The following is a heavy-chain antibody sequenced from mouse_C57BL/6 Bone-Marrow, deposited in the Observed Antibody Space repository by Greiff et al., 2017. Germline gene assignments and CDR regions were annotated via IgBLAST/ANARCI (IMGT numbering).Heavy chain of an antibody. J-gene: IGHJ2*01. V-gene: IGHV1-69*01. CDR1: GYTFTSYW. CDR3: ARGWLLPFDY. CDR2: IDPSDSYT. Sequence: QVQLQQPGAELVMPGASVKLSCKASGYTFTSYWMHWVKQRPGHGLEWIGEIDPSDSYTNYNQKFKGKSTLTVDTSSSTAYMQLSSLTSEDSAVYYWARGWLLPFDYWGQGTTLTVAS. D-gene: IGHD2-3*01.